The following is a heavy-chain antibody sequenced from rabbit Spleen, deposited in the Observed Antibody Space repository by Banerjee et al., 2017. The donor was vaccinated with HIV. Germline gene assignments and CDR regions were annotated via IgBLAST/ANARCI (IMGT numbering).Heavy chain of an antibody. CDR3: VRGAGYGGYGDGNL. Sequence: QSLEESGGDLVKPGASLTLTCIASGVSFSGDSYMCWVRQAPGKGLEWIGYIDLLFGTTYYANWVNGRFTISSHNAQNTLYLQLHSLTAADTATYFCVRGAGYGGYGDGNLWGPGTLVTVS. J-gene: IGHJ4*01. CDR2: IDLLFGTT. V-gene: IGHV1S40*01. D-gene: IGHD6-1*01. CDR1: GVSFSGDSY.